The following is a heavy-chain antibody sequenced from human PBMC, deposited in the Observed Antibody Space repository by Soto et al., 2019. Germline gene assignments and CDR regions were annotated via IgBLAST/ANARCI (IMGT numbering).Heavy chain of an antibody. CDR1: GGAISTSV. V-gene: IGHV1-69*01. CDR2: VIPLFGAP. Sequence: QVHLAQSGAEMKKPGSSMRVSCEASGGAISTSVIGWVRQAPGQGLEWMGGVIPLFGAPSYPQKFQGRVTISADESFSTVYLELTSLKSEDTATYYWARDPRIGWAHAALDVWGPGTLIIVSS. D-gene: IGHD3-22*01. CDR3: ARDPRIGWAHAALDV. J-gene: IGHJ3*01.